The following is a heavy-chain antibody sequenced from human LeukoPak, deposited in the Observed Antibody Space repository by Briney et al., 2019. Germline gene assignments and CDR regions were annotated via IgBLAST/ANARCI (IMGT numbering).Heavy chain of an antibody. J-gene: IGHJ6*02. CDR2: IKQDGSEE. Sequence: PGGSLRLSCAASGFTFSSYWMSWVRQAPGKGLEWVANIKQDGSEEVYVDSVKGRFTISRDNAKNSLFLQVNTLRAEDTAVYYCARDPYSSTWSYGMDVWGQGTTVTVSS. CDR3: ARDPYSSTWSYGMDV. D-gene: IGHD6-6*01. CDR1: GFTFSSYW. V-gene: IGHV3-7*05.